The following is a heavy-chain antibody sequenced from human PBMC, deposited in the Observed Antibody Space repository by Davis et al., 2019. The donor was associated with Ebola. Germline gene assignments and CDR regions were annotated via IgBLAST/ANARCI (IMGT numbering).Heavy chain of an antibody. D-gene: IGHD2-15*01. Sequence: GESLKIPCQSSGYHFAHYWITWVRQMPGKGLEWMGRTDPTDSYTDYSPSFEGHVTISVDKSIATAYLHWSGLKASDTAMYYCARVGWKTGFCSGGGCYHYDFWGQGTLVTVSS. V-gene: IGHV5-10-1*01. CDR1: GYHFAHYW. CDR2: TDPTDSYT. J-gene: IGHJ4*02. CDR3: ARVGWKTGFCSGGGCYHYDF.